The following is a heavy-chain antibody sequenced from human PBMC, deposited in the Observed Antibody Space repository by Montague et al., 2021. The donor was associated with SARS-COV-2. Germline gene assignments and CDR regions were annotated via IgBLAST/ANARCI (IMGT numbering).Heavy chain of an antibody. CDR3: ARGGIVGATLFDS. CDR1: GFTFNNFG. D-gene: IGHD1-26*01. Sequence: SLRLSCAASGFTFNNFGMQWARQAPGKGLEWVAAISRNSDYTYYADSLESRFTIPRDNAKTSLYLQLNSLRAEDTAVYYCARGGIVGATLFDSWGQGTLVTVSS. V-gene: IGHV3-21*01. CDR2: ISRNSDYT. J-gene: IGHJ4*02.